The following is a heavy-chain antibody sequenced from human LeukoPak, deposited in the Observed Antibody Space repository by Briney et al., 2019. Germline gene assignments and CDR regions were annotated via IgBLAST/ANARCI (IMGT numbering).Heavy chain of an antibody. CDR1: GGSISSYY. Sequence: PSETLSLTCTVSGGSISSYYWGWIRQPPGKGLEWIGYIYYSGSTNYNPSLKSRVTISVDTSKNQFSLKLSSATAADTAVYYCARGYRSSWDYWGQGTLVTVSS. CDR3: ARGYRSSWDY. J-gene: IGHJ4*02. V-gene: IGHV4-59*01. CDR2: IYYSGST. D-gene: IGHD6-13*01.